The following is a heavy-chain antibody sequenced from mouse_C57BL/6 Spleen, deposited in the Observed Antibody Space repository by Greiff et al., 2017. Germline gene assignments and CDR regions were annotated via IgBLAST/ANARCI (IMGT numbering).Heavy chain of an antibody. J-gene: IGHJ3*01. Sequence: VQLQQPGAELVKPGASVKMSCKASGYTFTSYWITWVKQRPGQGLEWIGDIYPGSGSTNYNEKFKSKATLTVDTSSSTAYMQLSSLTSEDSAVYYCARDDYDGAWFADWGQGTLVTVSA. CDR3: ARDDYDGAWFAD. CDR2: IYPGSGST. CDR1: GYTFTSYW. D-gene: IGHD2-4*01. V-gene: IGHV1-55*01.